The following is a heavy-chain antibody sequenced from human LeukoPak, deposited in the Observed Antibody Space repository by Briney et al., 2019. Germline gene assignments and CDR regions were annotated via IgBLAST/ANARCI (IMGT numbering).Heavy chain of an antibody. CDR3: ARDDYGDYLEWFDP. V-gene: IGHV3-48*03. D-gene: IGHD4-17*01. CDR1: GFTFSSCE. Sequence: GGSLRLSCAASGFTFSSCEMNWVRQAPGKGLEWVSYISSSGSTIYYADSVKGRFTISRDNAKNSLYLQMNSLRAEDTAVYYCARDDYGDYLEWFDPWGQGTLVTVS. J-gene: IGHJ5*02. CDR2: ISSSGSTI.